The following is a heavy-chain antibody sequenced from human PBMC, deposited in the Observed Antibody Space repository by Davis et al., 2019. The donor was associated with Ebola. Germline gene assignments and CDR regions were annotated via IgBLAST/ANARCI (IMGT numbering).Heavy chain of an antibody. CDR1: GGSISSYY. D-gene: IGHD3-22*01. CDR3: ARNSSGFGHYDH. Sequence: PSETLSLTCTVSGGSISSYYWSWIRQPPGKGLEWIGTMYYSGSTYYNPSLKSRLTLSVDTSRNHFSLDLTSVTSADTAIYYCARNSSGFGHYDHWGQGILITVSS. CDR2: MYYSGST. J-gene: IGHJ5*02. V-gene: IGHV4-59*01.